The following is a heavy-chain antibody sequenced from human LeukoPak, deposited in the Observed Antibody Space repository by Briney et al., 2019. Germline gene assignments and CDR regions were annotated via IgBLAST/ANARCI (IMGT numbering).Heavy chain of an antibody. Sequence: SETLSLTCTVSGGSISSSSYYWGWIRQPPGKGLEWIGSIYYSGSTYYNPSLKSRVTISVDMSKNQFSLNLRSVTAADTAVYYCARGGGNGGGWVGHYYYMDVWGKGTTVTVSS. CDR2: IYYSGST. CDR3: ARGGGNGGGWVGHYYYMDV. J-gene: IGHJ6*03. CDR1: GGSISSSSYY. V-gene: IGHV4-39*07. D-gene: IGHD4-23*01.